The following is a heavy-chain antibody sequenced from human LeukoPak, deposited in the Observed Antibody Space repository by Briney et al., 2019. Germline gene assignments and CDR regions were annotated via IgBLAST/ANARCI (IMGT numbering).Heavy chain of an antibody. D-gene: IGHD5-24*01. Sequence: PGGSLRLSCAASGFTFSDYYMSWIRQAPGKGLAWVAAISYDGSNKYYADSVKGRFTISRDNSKNTLYLQMNSLRAEDTAVYYCARGDGIDYWGQGTLVTVSS. J-gene: IGHJ4*02. V-gene: IGHV3-30*14. CDR1: GFTFSDYY. CDR3: ARGDGIDY. CDR2: ISYDGSNK.